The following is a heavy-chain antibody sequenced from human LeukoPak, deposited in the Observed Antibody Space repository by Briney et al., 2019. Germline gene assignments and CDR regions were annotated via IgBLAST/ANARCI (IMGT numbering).Heavy chain of an antibody. Sequence: ASVKVSCKASGYTFTGYYMHWVRQAPGQGLEWMGRINPNSGGTNYAQKFQGRVTMTRDTSTSTVYMELSSLRSEDTAVYYCARDRVLFDYWGQGTLVTVSS. CDR1: GYTFTGYY. V-gene: IGHV1-2*06. CDR2: INPNSGGT. J-gene: IGHJ4*02. CDR3: ARDRVLFDY.